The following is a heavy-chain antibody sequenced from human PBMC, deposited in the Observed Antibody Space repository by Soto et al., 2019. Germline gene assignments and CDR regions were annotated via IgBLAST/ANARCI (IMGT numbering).Heavy chain of an antibody. CDR3: ARDLSSSWYNVA. CDR1: GFTFSNYG. CDR2: ISGSGGST. V-gene: IGHV3-23*01. D-gene: IGHD6-13*01. Sequence: GGSLRLSCETSGFTFSNYGMHWVRQAPGKGLEWVSTISGSGGSTYYADSVKGRFTISRDNSKNTLYLEMNSLRAEDTAVYYCARDLSSSWYNVAWGQGTLVTVSS. J-gene: IGHJ5*02.